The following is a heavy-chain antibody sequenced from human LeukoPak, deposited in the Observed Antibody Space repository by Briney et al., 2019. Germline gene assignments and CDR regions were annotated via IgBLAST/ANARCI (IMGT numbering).Heavy chain of an antibody. J-gene: IGHJ6*03. CDR3: ARAALLWFGEFTYRPYCYYYMDV. CDR1: GVSFSGYY. CDR2: INHSRST. D-gene: IGHD3-10*01. Sequence: SETLSLTCAVYGVSFSGYYWSWIPQPPGKGLEWIGEINHSRSTNYNPSLKSRVTISVDTSKNQFSLKLSSVTAADTAVYYCARAALLWFGEFTYRPYCYYYMDVWGKGTTVTVSS. V-gene: IGHV4-34*01.